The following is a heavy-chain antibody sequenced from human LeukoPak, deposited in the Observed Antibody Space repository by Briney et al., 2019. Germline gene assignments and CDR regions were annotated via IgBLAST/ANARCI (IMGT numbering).Heavy chain of an antibody. J-gene: IGHJ4*02. CDR1: GGSISRHY. Sequence: PSETLSLTCTVSGGSISRHYWSWVRQPAGKGLEWIVRIYSSGTTNYNPSLKSRVTMSLDTSKNQFSLNLRSVTAADTAVYYCARRGTSYYFDYWGQGTLVTVSS. CDR2: IYSSGTT. V-gene: IGHV4-4*07. D-gene: IGHD3/OR15-3a*01. CDR3: ARRGTSYYFDY.